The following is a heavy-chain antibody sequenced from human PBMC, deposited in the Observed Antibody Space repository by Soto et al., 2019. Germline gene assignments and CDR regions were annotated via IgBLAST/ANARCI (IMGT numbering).Heavy chain of an antibody. D-gene: IGHD5-12*01. Sequence: GGSLRLSCAASGFTFSSYGMHWVRQAPGKGLEWVAVISYDGSNKYYADSVKGRFTISRDNSKNTLYLQMNSLRAEDTAVYYCAKDQGRDGYNYVVYWGQGTMVTVYS. V-gene: IGHV3-30*18. CDR1: GFTFSSYG. CDR3: AKDQGRDGYNYVVY. CDR2: ISYDGSNK. J-gene: IGHJ4*02.